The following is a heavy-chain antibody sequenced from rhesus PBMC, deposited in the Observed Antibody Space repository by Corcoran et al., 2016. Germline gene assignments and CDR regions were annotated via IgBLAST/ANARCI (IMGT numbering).Heavy chain of an antibody. V-gene: IGHV4S10*01. Sequence: QVQLQESGPGVVKPSETLSLTCAVSGGSISDSYRWSWIRQPPGKGLEWIGYIYGSSTSTNYNPSLKSRVTILKDTSKNQFSLKLSSVTAADTAVYYCAREDTAGTVIGYWGQGVLVTVSS. J-gene: IGHJ4*01. CDR2: IYGSSTST. D-gene: IGHD5-30*01. CDR1: GGSISDSYR. CDR3: AREDTAGTVIGY.